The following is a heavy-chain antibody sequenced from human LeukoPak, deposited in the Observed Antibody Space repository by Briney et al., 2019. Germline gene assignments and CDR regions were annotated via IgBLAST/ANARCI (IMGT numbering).Heavy chain of an antibody. J-gene: IGHJ4*02. CDR2: ISYDGSNK. CDR3: AKGKGWDLDY. CDR1: GFTFSSYA. V-gene: IGHV3-30*04. Sequence: GGSLRLSCAASGFTFSSYAMHWVRQAPGKGLEWVAVISYDGSNKYYADSVKGRFTFSRDNSENTLYLQMNSLRAEDTAVYYCAKGKGWDLDYWGQGTLVTVSS. D-gene: IGHD1-26*01.